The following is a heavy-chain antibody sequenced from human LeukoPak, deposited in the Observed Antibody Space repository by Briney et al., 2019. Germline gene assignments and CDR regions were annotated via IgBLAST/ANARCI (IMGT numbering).Heavy chain of an antibody. CDR2: TSSSSSYI. J-gene: IGHJ4*02. Sequence: GGALRLSCTASGFTFSSYSMNWVRQAPGKGVEGVSSTSSSSSYIYYADSVKGRFTISRDNAKNSLYLQMNSLRAEDTAVYYCAKDLRVLAYCGGDCFPPDYWGQGTLVTVSS. V-gene: IGHV3-21*01. D-gene: IGHD2-21*02. CDR1: GFTFSSYS. CDR3: AKDLRVLAYCGGDCFPPDY.